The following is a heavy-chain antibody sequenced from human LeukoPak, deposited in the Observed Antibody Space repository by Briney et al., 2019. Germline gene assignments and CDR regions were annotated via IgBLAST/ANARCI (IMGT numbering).Heavy chain of an antibody. J-gene: IGHJ3*02. CDR2: IYHSGST. CDR1: GGSISSSNW. Sequence: PSGTLSLTCAVSGGSISSSNWWSWVRQPPGKGLEWIGEIYHSGSTNYNPSLKSRVTISVDKSKNQFSLKLSSVTAADTAVYYCARGVQWLVQRTHDAFDIWGQGTMVTVSS. CDR3: ARGVQWLVQRTHDAFDI. V-gene: IGHV4-4*02. D-gene: IGHD6-19*01.